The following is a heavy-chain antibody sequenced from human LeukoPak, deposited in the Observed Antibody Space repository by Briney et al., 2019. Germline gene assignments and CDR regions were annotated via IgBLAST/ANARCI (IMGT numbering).Heavy chain of an antibody. CDR1: GYCISSGYY. J-gene: IGHJ4*02. CDR2: IYHSGST. D-gene: IGHD3-16*01. Sequence: SETLSLTCTVSGYCISSGYYWGWIRQPPGKGLEWIGSIYHSGSTYYNPSLKSRVTISVDTSKNQFSLKLSSVTAADTAVYYCAREGGNWGQGTLVIVSS. V-gene: IGHV4-38-2*02. CDR3: AREGGN.